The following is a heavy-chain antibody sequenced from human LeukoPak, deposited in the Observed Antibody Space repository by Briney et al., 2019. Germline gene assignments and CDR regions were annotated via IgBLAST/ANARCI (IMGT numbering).Heavy chain of an antibody. D-gene: IGHD2/OR15-2a*01. V-gene: IGHV4-59*01. Sequence: SETLSLTCSVSGASLSSYYWDRLRQSPGKGLEWIGYISDTGKTDSNPSLKSRVSISLNMSKKQFSLRLRSVTAADSAVYYCATGYYEPFATWGPGILVIVSS. CDR3: ATGYYEPFAT. CDR1: GASLSSYY. CDR2: ISDTGKT. J-gene: IGHJ5*02.